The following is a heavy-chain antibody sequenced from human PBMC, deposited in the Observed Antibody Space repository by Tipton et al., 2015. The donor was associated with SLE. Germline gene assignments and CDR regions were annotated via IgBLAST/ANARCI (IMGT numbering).Heavy chain of an antibody. CDR3: ARLHGYSYGLNWFDP. D-gene: IGHD5-18*01. V-gene: IGHV4-39*07. J-gene: IGHJ5*02. Sequence: TLSLTCTVSCGSISGNTYYWGWVRQPPGKGLEWIGTMYYSGSTDYNPSLKSRVNISVDTSKNQFSLRLTSVIAADTAVYYCARLHGYSYGLNWFDPWGQGTLIPVSS. CDR1: CGSISGNTYY. CDR2: MYYSGST.